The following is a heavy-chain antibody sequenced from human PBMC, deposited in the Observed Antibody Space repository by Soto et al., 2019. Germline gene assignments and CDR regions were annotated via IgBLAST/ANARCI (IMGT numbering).Heavy chain of an antibody. V-gene: IGHV2-5*02. CDR1: GFSLSTSGVG. Sequence: QITLKESGPTLVRPTQTLTLTCAFSGFSLSTSGVGVGWIRQPPGKALEWLAVIYWDDSKHYSPSLSSRLTITQDTSKNQVVLTMTNMDPMDTGTYYCAHKGPEDWHLDYWGQGTLVTVSS. D-gene: IGHD3-9*01. CDR2: IYWDDSK. J-gene: IGHJ4*02. CDR3: AHKGPEDWHLDY.